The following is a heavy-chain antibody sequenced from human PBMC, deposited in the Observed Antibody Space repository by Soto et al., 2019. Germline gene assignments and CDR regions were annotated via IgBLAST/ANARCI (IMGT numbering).Heavy chain of an antibody. Sequence: ASVKVSCKVSGYTLTELSVHWVRQAPGKGLEWMGGFDPEDGETIYAQKFQGRVTMTEDTSTDTAYMELSSLRSEDTAVYYCARRSLGFLRAAYYFDQWGQGTLVTVSS. CDR1: GYTLTELS. J-gene: IGHJ4*02. CDR3: ARRSLGFLRAAYYFDQ. V-gene: IGHV1-24*01. CDR2: FDPEDGET. D-gene: IGHD3-3*01.